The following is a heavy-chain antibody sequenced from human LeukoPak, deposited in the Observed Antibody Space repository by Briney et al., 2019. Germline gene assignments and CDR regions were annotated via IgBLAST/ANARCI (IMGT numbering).Heavy chain of an antibody. J-gene: IGHJ4*02. CDR2: IDDRGTT. Sequence: SETLSLTCTVSGGSISTYYWSWIRQSPGKGLEWIGYIDDRGTTNYNPSLRSRLSMSVDTSKNQFSLKLSSVTAADTAVYYCARGDYRFDYWGQGTLVTVSS. CDR1: GGSISTYY. D-gene: IGHD3-16*02. V-gene: IGHV4-59*08. CDR3: ARGDYRFDY.